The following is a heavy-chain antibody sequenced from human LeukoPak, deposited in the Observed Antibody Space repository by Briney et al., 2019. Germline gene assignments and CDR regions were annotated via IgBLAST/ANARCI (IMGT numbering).Heavy chain of an antibody. CDR3: ARAGYSYGTGYYFDY. Sequence: SETLSLTCTVSSGSFGSFYWSWIRLPPGKGLEWIGYIYYTGATYYNPSLKSRVTISLDTSKNQFSLKLSSVTAADAAVYYCARAGYSYGTGYYFDYWGQGALVTVSS. D-gene: IGHD5-18*01. J-gene: IGHJ4*02. CDR1: SGSFGSFY. V-gene: IGHV4-59*01. CDR2: IYYTGAT.